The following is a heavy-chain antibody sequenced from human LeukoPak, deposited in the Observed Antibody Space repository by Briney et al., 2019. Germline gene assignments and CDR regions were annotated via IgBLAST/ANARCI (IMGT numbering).Heavy chain of an antibody. D-gene: IGHD1-26*01. V-gene: IGHV3-30*02. CDR1: GFTFSSYG. CDR3: AKVAWELRNFDY. CDR2: IRYDGSNK. J-gene: IGHJ4*02. Sequence: GGSLRLSCAASGFTFSSYGMHWVRQAPGKGLEWVAFIRYDGSNKYYADSVKGRFTISRDNSKNTLYLQMNSLRAEDTAVYYCAKVAWELRNFDYWGQGTLVTVSS.